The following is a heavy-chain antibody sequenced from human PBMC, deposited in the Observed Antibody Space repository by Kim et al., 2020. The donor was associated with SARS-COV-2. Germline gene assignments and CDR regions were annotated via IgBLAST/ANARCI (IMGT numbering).Heavy chain of an antibody. J-gene: IGHJ4*02. CDR2: ISYDGSNK. Sequence: GGSLRLSCAASGFTFSSYGMHWVRQAPGKGLEWVAVISYDGSNKYYADSVKGRFTISRDNSKNTLYLQMNSLRAEDTAVYYCAKDRGPNYGDYPAGFDYWGQGTLVTVSS. V-gene: IGHV3-30*18. CDR3: AKDRGPNYGDYPAGFDY. CDR1: GFTFSSYG. D-gene: IGHD4-17*01.